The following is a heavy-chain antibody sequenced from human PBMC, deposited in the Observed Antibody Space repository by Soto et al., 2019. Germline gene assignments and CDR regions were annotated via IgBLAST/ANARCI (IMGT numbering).Heavy chain of an antibody. V-gene: IGHV1-2*04. J-gene: IGHJ5*02. D-gene: IGHD6-19*01. CDR1: VYTFTGYY. Sequence: ASVTVSCKASVYTFTGYYMHWVRQAPGQGLEWMGWINPNSGGTNYAQKFQGWVTMTRDTSISTAYMELSRLRSDDTAVYYCARSGIAVAGNLWFDPWGQGTLVTAPQ. CDR2: INPNSGGT. CDR3: ARSGIAVAGNLWFDP.